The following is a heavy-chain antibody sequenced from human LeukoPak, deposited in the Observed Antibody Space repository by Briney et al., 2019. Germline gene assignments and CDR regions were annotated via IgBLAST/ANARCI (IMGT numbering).Heavy chain of an antibody. CDR3: AELGITMIGGV. CDR1: GFTFSSYG. CDR2: ISSSGSTI. D-gene: IGHD3-10*02. J-gene: IGHJ6*04. Sequence: GGSLRLSCAASGFTFSSYGMNWVRQAPGKGLEWVSYISSSGSTIYYADSVKGRFTISRDNAKNSLYLQMKSLRAEDTAVYNCAELGITMIGGVWGKGTTVTISS. V-gene: IGHV3-48*03.